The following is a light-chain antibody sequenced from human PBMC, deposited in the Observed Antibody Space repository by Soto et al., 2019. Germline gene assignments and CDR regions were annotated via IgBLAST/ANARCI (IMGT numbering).Light chain of an antibody. CDR2: WAS. CDR1: QSVLYSSNNRDS. CDR3: QQYYKTMYT. Sequence: DIVMTQSPDSLAVSLGERATINCKSSQSVLYSSNNRDSLAWYQQKPGLPPKLLIYWASIRASGLPDRFSGGGSGTDFPLTIRNLEAEDVAVYYCQQYYKTMYTFGQGNKLEIK. J-gene: IGKJ2*01. V-gene: IGKV4-1*01.